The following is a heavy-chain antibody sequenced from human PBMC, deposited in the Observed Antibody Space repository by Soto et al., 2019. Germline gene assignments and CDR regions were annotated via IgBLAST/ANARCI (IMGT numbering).Heavy chain of an antibody. CDR1: GYTFTSYY. CDR2: INPSGGST. Sequence: ASVKVSCKASGYTFTSYYMHWVRQAPGQGLEWMGIINPSGGSTSYAQKFQGRVTMTRDTSTSTVNMELSSLRSEDTAVYYCARDRRATVTTYYYYGMDVWGQGTTVTVSS. J-gene: IGHJ6*02. CDR3: ARDRRATVTTYYYYGMDV. D-gene: IGHD4-17*01. V-gene: IGHV1-46*01.